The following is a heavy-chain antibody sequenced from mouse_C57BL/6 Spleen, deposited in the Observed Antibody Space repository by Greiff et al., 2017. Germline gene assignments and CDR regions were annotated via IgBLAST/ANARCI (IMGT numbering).Heavy chain of an antibody. J-gene: IGHJ2*01. Sequence: DVHLVESGEGLVKPGGSLKLSCAASGFTFSSYAMSWVRQTPEKRLEWVAYISSGGDYIYYADTVKGRFTISRDNARNTLYLQMSSLKSEDTAMYYCTRAPTGNYFDYWGQGTTLTVSS. CDR3: TRAPTGNYFDY. D-gene: IGHD4-1*02. CDR1: GFTFSSYA. V-gene: IGHV5-9-1*02. CDR2: ISSGGDYI.